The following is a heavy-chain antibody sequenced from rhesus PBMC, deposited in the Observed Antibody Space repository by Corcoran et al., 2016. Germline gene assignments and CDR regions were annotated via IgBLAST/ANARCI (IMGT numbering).Heavy chain of an antibody. CDR2: IDSSSGNT. Sequence: QVQLQESGPGLLKPSETLSLTCAVSGGSISGGYVCGWIRQPPGKGLEWIGSIDSSSGNTYYNPSLKSRVTISTDTSKNQFSLKLSSVTAADTAVYYCARERNTIVVVMPFDYWGQGVLVTVSS. CDR1: GGSISGGYV. J-gene: IGHJ4*01. V-gene: IGHV4S7*01. CDR3: ARERNTIVVVMPFDY. D-gene: IGHD3-16*01.